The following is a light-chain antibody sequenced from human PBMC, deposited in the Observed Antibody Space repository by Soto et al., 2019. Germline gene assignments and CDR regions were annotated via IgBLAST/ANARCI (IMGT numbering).Light chain of an antibody. CDR1: SSDVGGFNH. Sequence: QSALTQPASVSGSPGQSITISCTGTSSDVGGFNHVSWYQQHPGKAPKLMIYEVSNRPSGXXNRFSGSKSGNTASLTISGLQAEDEADYYCTSYTSTSNPFVFGTGTKLTVL. CDR3: TSYTSTSNPFV. V-gene: IGLV2-14*01. CDR2: EVS. J-gene: IGLJ1*01.